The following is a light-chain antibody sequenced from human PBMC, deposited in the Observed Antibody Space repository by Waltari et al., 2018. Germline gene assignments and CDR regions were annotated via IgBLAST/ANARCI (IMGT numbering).Light chain of an antibody. J-gene: IGLJ2*01. CDR1: ALSKQF. CDR3: QSAHSNGSDVV. V-gene: IGLV3-25*03. Sequence: SYELTQPPSVSVSPGQTARITCSGDALSKQFGYWYQQKSGRAPVLMIYQDSGRPSGIPERFSGSSSGTTVTLTSSAVQPEDEADYYCQSAHSNGSDVVFGGGTKLTVL. CDR2: QDS.